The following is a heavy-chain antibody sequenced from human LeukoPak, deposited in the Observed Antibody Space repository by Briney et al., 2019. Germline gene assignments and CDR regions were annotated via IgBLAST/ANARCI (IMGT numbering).Heavy chain of an antibody. V-gene: IGHV3-23*01. CDR3: AKDTGDIVVVPAAMVWGSFDY. D-gene: IGHD2-2*01. Sequence: GGSLRLSCAASGFTFSSYAMSWVRQAPGKGLEWVSAISGSGGSTYYADSVKGRFTISRDNSKNTLYLQMNSLRAEDTAVYYCAKDTGDIVVVPAAMVWGSFDYWGQGTLVIVSS. J-gene: IGHJ4*02. CDR1: GFTFSSYA. CDR2: ISGSGGST.